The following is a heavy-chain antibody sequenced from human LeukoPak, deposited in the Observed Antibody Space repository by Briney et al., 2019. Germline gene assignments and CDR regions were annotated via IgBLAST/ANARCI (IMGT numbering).Heavy chain of an antibody. J-gene: IGHJ4*02. CDR3: PKTAYDILTGYYDY. Sequence: PGGSLRLSCAASGFTFSSYAMSWVRQAPGKGLEWVSAISGSGGSTYYADSVKGRFTISRDNSKNTLYLQMNSLRAEDTAVYYKPKTAYDILTGYYDYWGQGTLVTVSS. D-gene: IGHD3-9*01. CDR1: GFTFSSYA. V-gene: IGHV3-23*01. CDR2: ISGSGGST.